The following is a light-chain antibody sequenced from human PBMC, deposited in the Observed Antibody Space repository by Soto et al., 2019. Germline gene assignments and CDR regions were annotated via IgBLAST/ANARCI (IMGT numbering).Light chain of an antibody. CDR2: GAS. J-gene: IGKJ1*01. CDR1: QDIRGD. Sequence: AIQMTQSPSSLSASVGDRVTITCRASQDIRGDLGWYQQKPGKAPKAQIYGASNLQSGVPSRFSGSGFGTDFTLTISSLQPEDFATYYCLQDRNYPRTFGQGTKVESK. CDR3: LQDRNYPRT. V-gene: IGKV1-6*01.